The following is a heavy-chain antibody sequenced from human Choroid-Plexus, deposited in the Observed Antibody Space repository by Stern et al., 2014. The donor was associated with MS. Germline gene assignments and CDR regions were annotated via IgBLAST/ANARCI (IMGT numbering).Heavy chain of an antibody. CDR1: GFTFGNYW. CDR3: GREYITIYELVTQGGAGMDV. D-gene: IGHD3-3*01. J-gene: IGHJ6*02. Sequence: EVQLGESGGGLVQPGGSLTISCTAAGFTFGNYWMTWVRQAPGKGLEWVANIKEDGTGKTYMNEGRGRFTIAGANARNSLYLKMNTLKVEDPPLSYWGREYITIYELVTQGGAGMDVWGQGTLVTVSS. V-gene: IGHV3-7*01. CDR2: IKEDGTGK.